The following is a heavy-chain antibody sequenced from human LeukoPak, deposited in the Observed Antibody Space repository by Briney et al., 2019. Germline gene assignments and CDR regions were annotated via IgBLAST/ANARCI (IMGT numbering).Heavy chain of an antibody. D-gene: IGHD6-19*01. V-gene: IGHV3-23*01. CDR3: AKTFLEQWLVDH. Sequence: GGSLRLSCAASGFTFSNYAMTWVRQAPGKGLEWVSGISGSGDTTYYADSVKGRFTISRDNSKNTLYLEMHSLRAEDTAVYYCAKTFLEQWLVDHWGQGTLVTVSS. CDR2: ISGSGDTT. J-gene: IGHJ4*02. CDR1: GFTFSNYA.